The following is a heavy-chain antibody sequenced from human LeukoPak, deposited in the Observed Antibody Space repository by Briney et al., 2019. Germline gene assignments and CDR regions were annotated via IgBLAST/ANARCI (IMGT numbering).Heavy chain of an antibody. CDR3: ARDSSPLNYYGSGSSSDAFDI. Sequence: SETLSLTCTVSGGSISSYDWSWIRQPPGKGLEWIGYIYYSGSTNYNPSLKSRVTISVDTSKNQFSLKLSSVTAADTAVYYCARDSSPLNYYGSGSSSDAFDIWGQGTMVTVSS. J-gene: IGHJ3*02. V-gene: IGHV4-59*01. CDR1: GGSISSYD. CDR2: IYYSGST. D-gene: IGHD3-10*01.